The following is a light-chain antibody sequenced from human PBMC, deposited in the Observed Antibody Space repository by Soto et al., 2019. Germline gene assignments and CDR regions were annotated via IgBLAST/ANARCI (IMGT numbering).Light chain of an antibody. Sequence: DIVMTQSPDSLAVSLGERATINCKSSQSVLYSSNNKNYLAWYQQEPGQPPKVLIYWASTRESGVPDRFSGSGSGTDFTLTISSLQAEDVADYYCHQYDSPAWSFGEGTKVEIK. V-gene: IGKV4-1*01. J-gene: IGKJ1*01. CDR1: QSVLYSSNNKNY. CDR3: HQYDSPAWS. CDR2: WAS.